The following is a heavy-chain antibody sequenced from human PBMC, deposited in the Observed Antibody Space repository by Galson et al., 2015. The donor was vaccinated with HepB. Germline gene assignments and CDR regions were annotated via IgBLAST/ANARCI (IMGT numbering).Heavy chain of an antibody. D-gene: IGHD3-16*01. CDR2: ISDSGDYT. CDR1: GFIFSTYA. J-gene: IGHJ4*02. CDR3: AKVRSPNTQNGDYVN. Sequence: SLRLSCAASGFIFSTYAMIWVRQAPGKGLEWVSSISDSGDYTYYADSVRGRFSISRDNSNNTLFLQVTSLRAEDTAVYYCAKVRSPNTQNGDYVNWGQGTLVTVSS. V-gene: IGHV3-23*01.